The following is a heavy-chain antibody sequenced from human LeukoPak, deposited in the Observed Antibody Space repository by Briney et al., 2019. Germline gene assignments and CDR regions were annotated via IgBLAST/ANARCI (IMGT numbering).Heavy chain of an antibody. CDR3: AREDTSGSWD. CDR2: MNPKSGNT. D-gene: IGHD1-26*01. V-gene: IGHV1-8*03. Sequence: GASVKVSCKASGYTFTSYDINWVRQSTGQGLEWMGWMNPKSGNTGHAQKFQGRVTITRDTSISTVYMELNSLRSEDTAVYYCAREDTSGSWDWGQGTLVTVSS. CDR1: GYTFTSYD. J-gene: IGHJ4*02.